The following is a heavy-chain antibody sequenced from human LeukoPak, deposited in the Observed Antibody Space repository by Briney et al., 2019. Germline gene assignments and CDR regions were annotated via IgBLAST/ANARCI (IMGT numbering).Heavy chain of an antibody. CDR3: ANRGIYGYFNH. J-gene: IGHJ4*02. CDR2: MCYSGTT. V-gene: IGHV4-39*01. Sequence: NPSETLSLTCTVTGGSITDSTYYGGWVRQPPGEGLEWIGSMCYSGTTYYNSALKSRVLITEDPANNLFSMRLTSVTAADTAVYYCANRGIYGYFNHWGQGPLVTVSS. D-gene: IGHD3-10*01. CDR1: GGSITDSTYY.